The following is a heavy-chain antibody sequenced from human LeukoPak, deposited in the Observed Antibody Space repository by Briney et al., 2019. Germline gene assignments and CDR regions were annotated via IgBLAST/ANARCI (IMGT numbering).Heavy chain of an antibody. D-gene: IGHD6-19*01. CDR1: GFTFSNYA. CDR2: ISDDGSNK. J-gene: IGHJ4*02. Sequence: GGSLRLSCAASGFTFSNYAMHWVRQAPGKGLEWVAVISDDGSNKYYGDSFKGRFTISRDNSKNMVSVQMNSLSAEDTAVYYCEKDRYSSGWYSDFDYWGQGTLVTVSS. CDR3: EKDRYSSGWYSDFDY. V-gene: IGHV3-30*18.